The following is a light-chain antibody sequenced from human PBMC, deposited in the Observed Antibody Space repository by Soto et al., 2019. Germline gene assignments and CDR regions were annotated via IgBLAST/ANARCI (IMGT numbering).Light chain of an antibody. Sequence: QPVLTQPPSASGSPGQSVTISCTGTSSDVGGYNYVSWYQQHPGKAPKLMIYEVSKRPSGVPDRFSGSKSGNTASLTVSGLQAEDEADYYCNSYAGSNNWVFGGGTSSPS. CDR1: SSDVGGYNY. J-gene: IGLJ3*02. V-gene: IGLV2-8*01. CDR3: NSYAGSNNWV. CDR2: EVS.